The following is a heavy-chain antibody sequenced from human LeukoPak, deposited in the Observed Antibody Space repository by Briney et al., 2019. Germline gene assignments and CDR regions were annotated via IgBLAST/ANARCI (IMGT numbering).Heavy chain of an antibody. Sequence: PGGSLRLSCAASGFTFDDYAMHWVRQAPGKGLEWVSLISGDGGSTYYADSVKGRFTISRDNSKNSLYLQMNSLRTEDTALYYCAKDDCRGGSCYGNAFDIWGQGTMVTVSP. J-gene: IGHJ3*02. CDR2: ISGDGGST. D-gene: IGHD2-15*01. CDR3: AKDDCRGGSCYGNAFDI. CDR1: GFTFDDYA. V-gene: IGHV3-43*02.